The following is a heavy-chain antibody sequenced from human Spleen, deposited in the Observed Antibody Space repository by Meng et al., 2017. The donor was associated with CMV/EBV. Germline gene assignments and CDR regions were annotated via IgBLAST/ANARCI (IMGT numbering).Heavy chain of an antibody. CDR2: ISYDGSNK. CDR3: ARSPLTGDFYFYDMDV. D-gene: IGHD3-10*01. Sequence: GESLKISCAASGFTFSSYAMHWVRQAPGKGLEWVAVISYDGSNKYYADSVKGRFTISRDNSKNTLYLQMNSLRAEDTAVYYCARSPLTGDFYFYDMDVWGQGTMVTVSS. V-gene: IGHV3-30-3*01. CDR1: GFTFSSYA. J-gene: IGHJ6*02.